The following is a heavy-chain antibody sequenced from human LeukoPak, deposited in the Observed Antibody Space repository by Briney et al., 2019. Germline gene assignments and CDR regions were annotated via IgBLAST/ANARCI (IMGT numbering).Heavy chain of an antibody. CDR3: ARERKYYYDSSGYYPDY. V-gene: IGHV3-7*01. Sequence: PGGSLRLSCAASGFTFSSYWMSWVRQAPGKGLEWVANIKQDGSEKYYVDSVKGRFTISRDNAKNSLYLQMNSLRAEDTAVYYCARERKYYYDSSGYYPDYGGQGTLVTVS. CDR2: IKQDGSEK. J-gene: IGHJ4*02. CDR1: GFTFSSYW. D-gene: IGHD3-22*01.